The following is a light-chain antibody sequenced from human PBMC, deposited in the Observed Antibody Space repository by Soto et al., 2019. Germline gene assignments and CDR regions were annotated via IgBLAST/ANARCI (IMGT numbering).Light chain of an antibody. V-gene: IGKV1-5*01. J-gene: IGKJ1*01. CDR1: QSISSW. CDR3: QEYTTYSRT. Sequence: DIQMTQSPSTLSASVGDRFTITCRASQSISSWLAWYQQKPGKAPKVLIYDVSTLESGVPSRFSGGGSGTEFTLTITSLQPDDFATYYCQEYTTYSRTFGQGTKVEVK. CDR2: DVS.